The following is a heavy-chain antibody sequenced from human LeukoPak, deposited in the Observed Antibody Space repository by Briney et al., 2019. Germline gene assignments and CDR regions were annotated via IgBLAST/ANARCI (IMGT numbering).Heavy chain of an antibody. D-gene: IGHD2-2*01. J-gene: IGHJ4*02. CDR3: ARAPNLYCSSTSCYSGYFDY. CDR1: GGSFSGYY. V-gene: IGHV4-34*01. CDR2: INHSGST. Sequence: PSETLSLTCAVYGGSFSGYYWSWIRQPPGKGLEWIGEINHSGSTNYNPSLKSRVTVSVDTSKNQFSPKLSSVTAADTAVYYCARAPNLYCSSTSCYSGYFDYWGQGTLVTVSS.